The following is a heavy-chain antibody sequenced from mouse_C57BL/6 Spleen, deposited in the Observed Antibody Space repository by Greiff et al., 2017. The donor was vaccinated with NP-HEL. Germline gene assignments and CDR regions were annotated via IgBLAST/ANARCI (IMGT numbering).Heavy chain of an antibody. CDR3: ARPTTVVAPYAMDY. D-gene: IGHD1-1*01. V-gene: IGHV5-17*01. CDR1: GFTFSDYG. CDR2: ISSGSSTI. Sequence: EVQRVESGGGLVKPGGSLKLSCAASGFTFSDYGMHWVRQAPEKGLEWVAYISSGSSTIYYADTVKGRFTISRDNAKNTLFLQMTSLRSEDTAMYYCARPTTVVAPYAMDYWGQGTSVTVSS. J-gene: IGHJ4*01.